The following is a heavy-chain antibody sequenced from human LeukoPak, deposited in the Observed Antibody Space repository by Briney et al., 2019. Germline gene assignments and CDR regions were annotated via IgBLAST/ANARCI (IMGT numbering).Heavy chain of an antibody. CDR3: ARDLSGKYHYGSGSYYY. CDR1: GFTFSSYW. J-gene: IGHJ4*02. Sequence: PGGSLRLSCAASGFTFSSYWMSWVRQAPGKGLEWVANIKQDGSEKYYVDSVKGRFTISRDNAKNSLYLQMNSLRAEDTAVYYCARDLSGKYHYGSGSYYYWGQGTLVTVSS. CDR2: IKQDGSEK. D-gene: IGHD3-10*01. V-gene: IGHV3-7*03.